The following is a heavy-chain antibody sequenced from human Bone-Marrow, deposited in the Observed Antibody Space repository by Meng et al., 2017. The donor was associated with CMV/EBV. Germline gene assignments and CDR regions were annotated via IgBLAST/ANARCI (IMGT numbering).Heavy chain of an antibody. CDR2: IKSKTDGGTT. CDR1: GFIFSNAW. D-gene: IGHD2-2*01. CDR3: TTDFLDCSSTSCMDY. Sequence: GESLKIPCAASGFIFSNAWMSWVRQAPGKGLEWVGRIKSKTDGGTTDYAAPVKGRFSISRDDSKHTLYLQMNSLKTEDTAVYYCTTDFLDCSSTSCMDYWGQGTLVTVSS. V-gene: IGHV3-15*01. J-gene: IGHJ4*02.